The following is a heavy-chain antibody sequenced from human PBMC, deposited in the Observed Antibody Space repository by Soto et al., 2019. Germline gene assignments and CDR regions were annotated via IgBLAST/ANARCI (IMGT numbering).Heavy chain of an antibody. D-gene: IGHD6-6*01. CDR2: INHSGST. CDR3: ASIAARTYYYYGMDV. V-gene: IGHV4-34*01. J-gene: IGHJ6*02. Sequence: PSETLSLTCAVYGGSFSGYYWSWIRQPPGKGLEWIGEINHSGSTNYNPSLKSRVTISVDTSKNQFSLKLSSVTAAGTAVYYCASIAARTYYYYGMDVWGQGTTVTVSS. CDR1: GGSFSGYY.